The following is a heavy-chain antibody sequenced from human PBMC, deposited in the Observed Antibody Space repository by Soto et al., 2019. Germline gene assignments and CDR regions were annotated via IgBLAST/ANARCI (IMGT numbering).Heavy chain of an antibody. CDR3: ARDTTYYDFGSGPTRTDYYYYGMDV. D-gene: IGHD3-3*01. CDR2: VYYSGSV. Sequence: SETLSLTCTVSGDSIRPYYWTWIRQPPGKGLEWIGYVYYSGSVNYKSSLKSRVTMSVDTSKNQSSLKLSSVTAADTAVYYCARDTTYYDFGSGPTRTDYYYYGMDVWGQGTTVTVSS. J-gene: IGHJ6*02. V-gene: IGHV4-59*12. CDR1: GDSIRPYY.